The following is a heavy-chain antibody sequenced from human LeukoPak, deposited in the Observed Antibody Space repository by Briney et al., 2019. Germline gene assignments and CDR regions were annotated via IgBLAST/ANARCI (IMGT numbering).Heavy chain of an antibody. CDR3: ARGYYYDSSGYRRLFDY. J-gene: IGHJ4*02. D-gene: IGHD3-22*01. V-gene: IGHV3-74*01. CDR1: GFTFSRYW. Sequence: PGGSLRLSCVASGFTFSRYWMHWVRQAPGKGLVWVSRINSDGRSTNYADSVKGRFSISRDNAKNSLYLQMNSLRAEDTAVYYCARGYYYDSSGYRRLFDYWGQGTLVTVSS. CDR2: INSDGRST.